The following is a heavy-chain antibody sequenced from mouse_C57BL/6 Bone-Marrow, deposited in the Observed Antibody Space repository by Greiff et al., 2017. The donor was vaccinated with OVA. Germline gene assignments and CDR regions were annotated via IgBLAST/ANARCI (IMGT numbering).Heavy chain of an antibody. CDR1: GFTFSDYY. Sequence: DVQLVESGGGLVQPGGSLKLSCAASGFTFSDYYMYWVRQTPEQRLEWVAYISNGGGSTYYPDTVKGRFTISRDNAKTTLYLQMSRLKSEDTAMYYCARLTGDYWGQGTSVTVSS. J-gene: IGHJ4*01. CDR2: ISNGGGST. V-gene: IGHV5-12*01. D-gene: IGHD1-1*01. CDR3: ARLTGDY.